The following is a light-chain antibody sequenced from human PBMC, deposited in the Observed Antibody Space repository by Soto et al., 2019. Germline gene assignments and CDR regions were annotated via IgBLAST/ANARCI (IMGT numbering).Light chain of an antibody. CDR2: SNN. CDR3: ATWDDSLSGWV. Sequence: QSALTQPPSASGTPGQRVTISCSGSSSNIGSNTANWYQQLPGTAPKLLMYSNNQRPSGVPDRFSGSKSGTSASLAISGLQSEDEADYYCATWDDSLSGWVFGGGTKVTVL. CDR1: SSNIGSNT. V-gene: IGLV1-44*01. J-gene: IGLJ3*02.